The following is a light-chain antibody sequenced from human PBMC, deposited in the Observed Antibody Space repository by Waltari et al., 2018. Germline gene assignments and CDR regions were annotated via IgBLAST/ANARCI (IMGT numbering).Light chain of an antibody. CDR3: QHYVRLPVT. V-gene: IGKV3-20*01. CDR2: GAS. J-gene: IGKJ1*01. Sequence: EIVLTQSPGTLSLSPGERATLSCRASPSVGRTLTWYQQKPGQAPRLLIYGASSRATDIPDRFSGSGSGTDFSLTISRLEPEDFAVYYCQHYVRLPVTFGQGTKVEIK. CDR1: PSVGRT.